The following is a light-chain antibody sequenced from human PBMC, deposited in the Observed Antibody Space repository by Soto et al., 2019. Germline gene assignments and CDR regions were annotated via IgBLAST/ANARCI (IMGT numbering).Light chain of an antibody. V-gene: IGKV1-33*01. Sequence: IQMTQSPSILSASVGDRVTITCRASQSISSWLAWYQQKPGKAPKLLIYDASNLETGVPSRFSGSGSGTDFTFTISSLQPEDIATYYCQQFEDFPRAIIFGQGTRLEIK. CDR1: QSISSW. CDR2: DAS. J-gene: IGKJ5*01. CDR3: QQFEDFPRAII.